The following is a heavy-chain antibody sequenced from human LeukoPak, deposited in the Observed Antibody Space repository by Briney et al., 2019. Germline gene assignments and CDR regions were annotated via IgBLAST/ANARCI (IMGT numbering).Heavy chain of an antibody. CDR2: IKQDGSEK. CDR1: GFTFSDYA. D-gene: IGHD2-15*01. Sequence: GGSLRLSCAASGFTFSDYAMSWVRQAPRKGLEWVANIKQDGSEKYYVDSVKGRFTISRDNAKNSLYLQMNSLRAEDTAVYYCARLYRYCSGGSCYYYYYMDVWGKGTTVTVSS. J-gene: IGHJ6*03. V-gene: IGHV3-7*01. CDR3: ARLYRYCSGGSCYYYYYMDV.